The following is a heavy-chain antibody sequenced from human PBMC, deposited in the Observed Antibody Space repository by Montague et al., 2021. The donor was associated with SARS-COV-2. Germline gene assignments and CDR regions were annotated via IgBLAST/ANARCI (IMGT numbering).Heavy chain of an antibody. Sequence: SLRLSCAASGFTFSRFWMRWVRQAPGKGLEWVANIKEDGSEKNYVDSVKGRFTISRDNAKNSLYLQMNSLRAEDTAVYYCARDGRYNDFWSGYYSHSPQNDAFDIGGQGTMVTVSS. J-gene: IGHJ3*02. CDR1: GFTFSRFW. V-gene: IGHV3-7*01. CDR2: IKEDGSEK. CDR3: ARDGRYNDFWSGYYSHSPQNDAFDI. D-gene: IGHD3-3*01.